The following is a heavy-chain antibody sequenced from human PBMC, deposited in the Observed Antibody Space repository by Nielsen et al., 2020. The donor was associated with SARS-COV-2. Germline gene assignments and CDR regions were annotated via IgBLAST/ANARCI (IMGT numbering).Heavy chain of an antibody. J-gene: IGHJ1*01. Sequence: GESLKISCTASGITFSSYAMSWVRQAPGKGLEWVSAISGSGGSTYYADSVKGRFTISRDKSKNTLYVLMNSLRAEDTAVYYCAKMSPPGIAAGTAEYFQHWGQGTLVTVSS. CDR3: AKMSPPGIAAGTAEYFQH. CDR1: GITFSSYA. D-gene: IGHD6-13*01. CDR2: ISGSGGST. V-gene: IGHV3-23*01.